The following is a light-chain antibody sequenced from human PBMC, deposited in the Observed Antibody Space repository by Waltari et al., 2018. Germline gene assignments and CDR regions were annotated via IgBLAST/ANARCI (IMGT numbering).Light chain of an antibody. J-gene: IGLJ3*02. Sequence: QTATISCSGVNLDNKYVSWYQQKAGQSPVRVIYEDSKRPSGIPERFSGSSSGNTATLTISETQAVDEADYYCHVWYSNTGVFGGGTKLTVL. CDR1: NLDNKY. CDR3: HVWYSNTGV. V-gene: IGLV3-1*01. CDR2: EDS.